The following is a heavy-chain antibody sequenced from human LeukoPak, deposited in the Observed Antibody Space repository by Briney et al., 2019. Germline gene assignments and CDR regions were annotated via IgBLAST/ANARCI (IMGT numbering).Heavy chain of an antibody. V-gene: IGHV1-69*05. CDR1: GGTFSSYA. CDR3: ARARLEYSSSYNWFDP. J-gene: IGHJ5*02. D-gene: IGHD6-6*01. CDR2: IIPIFGTA. Sequence: SVKVSCKASGGTFSSYAINWVRQAPGQGLEWMGGIIPIFGTANYAQKFQGRVTITTDESTSTAYMELSSLRSEDTAVYYCARARLEYSSSYNWFDPWGQGTLVTVSS.